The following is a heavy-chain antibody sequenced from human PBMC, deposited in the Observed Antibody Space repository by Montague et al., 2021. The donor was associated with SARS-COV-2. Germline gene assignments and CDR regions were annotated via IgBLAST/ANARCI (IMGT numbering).Heavy chain of an antibody. V-gene: IGHV4-39*02. D-gene: IGHD3-3*01. Sequence: SETLSLTCAVSDDSITSSTYYWAWLRQPPGRGREGIGGFFYTVSPYYNPPPKSRVTMSVDTSKKHFSLNLNSVTAADTAVYYCARGRSGFFNPLDYWGQGTLVTVSS. CDR1: DDSITSSTYY. CDR3: ARGRSGFFNPLDY. J-gene: IGHJ4*02. CDR2: FFYTVSP.